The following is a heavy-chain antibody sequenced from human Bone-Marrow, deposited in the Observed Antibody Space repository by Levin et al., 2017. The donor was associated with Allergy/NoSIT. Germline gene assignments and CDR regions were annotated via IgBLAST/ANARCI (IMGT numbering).Heavy chain of an antibody. Sequence: GESLKISCAVSGFTFSSYAMGWVRQAPGKGLDWVSAISRSGGSTYYADSVKGRFTISRDNSKNTVYLQMNGLRAEDTAVYYCAKGYSSGWYNWYFDLWGRGTLVTVSS. CDR3: AKGYSSGWYNWYFDL. CDR1: GFTFSSYA. J-gene: IGHJ2*01. D-gene: IGHD6-19*01. CDR2: ISRSGGST. V-gene: IGHV3-23*01.